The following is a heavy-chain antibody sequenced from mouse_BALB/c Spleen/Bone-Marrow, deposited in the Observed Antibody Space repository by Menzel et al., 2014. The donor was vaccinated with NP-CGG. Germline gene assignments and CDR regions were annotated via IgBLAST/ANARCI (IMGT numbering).Heavy chain of an antibody. CDR2: ITPDSSTI. J-gene: IGHJ2*01. CDR3: ATTMITTLDY. D-gene: IGHD2-4*01. Sequence: EVQVVESGGGLVQPGGSLKLSCAASGFDFSRYWTSWVRQAPGKGLEWIGEITPDSSTINYTPSLKDKFIISRDNAKNTQYLQMSKVRPEDTALYYCATTMITTLDYWGQGTTLTVSS. CDR1: GFDFSRYW. V-gene: IGHV4-1*02.